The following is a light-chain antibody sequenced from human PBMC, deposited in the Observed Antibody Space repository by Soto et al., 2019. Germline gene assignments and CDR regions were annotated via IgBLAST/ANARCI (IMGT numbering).Light chain of an antibody. J-gene: IGKJ1*01. CDR1: QGISTY. Sequence: DIQLTQSPSFLSSSVGDTFTITCLASQGISTYLAWYQQKPGKAPKNLIYGASTLQSGVPSRFSGSGSGTEFTLTISSLQPEDFATYYCQGHSTYPRTFGPGTKVDIK. CDR2: GAS. CDR3: QGHSTYPRT. V-gene: IGKV1-9*01.